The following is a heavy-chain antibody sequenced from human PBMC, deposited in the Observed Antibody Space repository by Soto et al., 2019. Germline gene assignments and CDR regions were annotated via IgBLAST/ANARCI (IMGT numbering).Heavy chain of an antibody. D-gene: IGHD3-9*01. CDR1: GGSISSSSYY. CDR3: PRHVSDVLRYFYGMDV. V-gene: IGHV4-39*01. CDR2: IYYSGST. J-gene: IGHJ6*02. Sequence: ETLSLTCTVSGGSISSSSYYWGWIRQPPGKGLEWIGSIYYSGSTYYNPSLKSRVTISVDTSKNQFSLKLSSVTAADTAVYYCPRHVSDVLRYFYGMDVWGQGTTVT.